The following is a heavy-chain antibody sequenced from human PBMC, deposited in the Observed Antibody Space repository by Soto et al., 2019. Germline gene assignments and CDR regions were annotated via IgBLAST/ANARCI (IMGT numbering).Heavy chain of an antibody. CDR2: ISSSGSDA. Sequence: PGGSLRLSCVASGFIFGDYYMNWIRQSPGKGLEWLSYISSSGSDAKSADSLKGRFSISRDNAKNSVYLQMNRLSAEDTAVYYCVRVRGFLEWLDWGQGTLVTVSS. D-gene: IGHD3-3*01. V-gene: IGHV3-11*06. CDR3: VRVRGFLEWLD. CDR1: GFIFGDYY. J-gene: IGHJ1*01.